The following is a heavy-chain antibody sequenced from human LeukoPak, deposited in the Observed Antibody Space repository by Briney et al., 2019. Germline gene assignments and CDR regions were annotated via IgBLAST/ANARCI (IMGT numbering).Heavy chain of an antibody. CDR3: AKGAYYDSSGYYPYYFDY. V-gene: IGHV3-23*01. CDR1: GFTFSSYA. J-gene: IGHJ4*02. D-gene: IGHD3-22*01. CDR2: ISGSGGST. Sequence: GGSLRLSCAASGFTFSSYAMGWVRQAPGKGLEWVSAISGSGGSTYYADSVKGRFTNSRDNSKNTLYLQMNSLRAEDTAVYYCAKGAYYDSSGYYPYYFDYWGQGTLVTVSS.